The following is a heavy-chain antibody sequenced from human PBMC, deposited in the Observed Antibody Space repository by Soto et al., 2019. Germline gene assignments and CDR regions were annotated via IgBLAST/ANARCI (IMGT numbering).Heavy chain of an antibody. D-gene: IGHD3-10*01. Sequence: QVQLVQSGAEVKKPGSSVKVSCKASGGTFSSYAISWVRQAPGQGLEWMGGIIPIFGTANYAQKFQGRVTITEDESTSTAYMELSSLRSEDTAVYYCALVGEWPPSSYYGMDVWGQGTTVTVSS. CDR1: GGTFSSYA. CDR2: IIPIFGTA. V-gene: IGHV1-69*01. J-gene: IGHJ6*02. CDR3: ALVGEWPPSSYYGMDV.